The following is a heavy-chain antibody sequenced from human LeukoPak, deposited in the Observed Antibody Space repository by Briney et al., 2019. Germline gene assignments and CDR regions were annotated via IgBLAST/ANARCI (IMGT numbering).Heavy chain of an antibody. D-gene: IGHD4-17*01. CDR1: GGSISSYY. V-gene: IGHV4-4*07. Sequence: SETLSLTCTVSGGSISSYYWSWIRQPAGKGLEWLGRIYTSGSTNYNPSLKSRVTMSVDTSKNQFSLKLSSVTAADTAVYYCARGTYGDSLLSLDYWGQGTLVTVSS. J-gene: IGHJ4*02. CDR2: IYTSGST. CDR3: ARGTYGDSLLSLDY.